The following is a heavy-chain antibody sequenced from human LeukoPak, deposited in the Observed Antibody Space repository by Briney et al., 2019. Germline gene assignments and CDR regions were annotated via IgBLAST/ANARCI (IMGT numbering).Heavy chain of an antibody. D-gene: IGHD4-17*01. CDR1: GGSFSGYY. Sequence: PSETLSLTCAVYGGSFSGYYWSWIRQPPGKGLEWIGEINHSGSTNYNPSHKSRVTISVDTSKNQFSLKLSSVTAADTAVYYCASLTTVTRSWGQGTLVTVPS. CDR3: ASLTTVTRS. J-gene: IGHJ4*02. V-gene: IGHV4-34*01. CDR2: INHSGST.